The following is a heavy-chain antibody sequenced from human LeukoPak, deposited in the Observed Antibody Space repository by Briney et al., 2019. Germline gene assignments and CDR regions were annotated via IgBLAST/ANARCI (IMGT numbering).Heavy chain of an antibody. D-gene: IGHD1-1*01. CDR1: GYTFTSYY. CDR2: INPSGGST. CDR3: ARNGTNAFDI. Sequence: ASVKVSCKASGYTFTSYYMHWVRQAPGQGLEWMGIINPSGGSTSYAQNLQGRVTMTTDTSTSTAYMELRSLRSDDTAVYYCARNGTNAFDIWGQGTMVTVSS. V-gene: IGHV1-46*01. J-gene: IGHJ3*02.